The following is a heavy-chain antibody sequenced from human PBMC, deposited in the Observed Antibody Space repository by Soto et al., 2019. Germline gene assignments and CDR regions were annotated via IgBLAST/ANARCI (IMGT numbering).Heavy chain of an antibody. J-gene: IGHJ4*02. CDR1: GGTFSSYA. CDR3: AREGYCSGGSCYYFDY. CDR2: IIPIFGTA. V-gene: IGHV1-69*01. Sequence: QVQLVQSGAEVKKPGSSVKVSCKASGGTFSSYAISWVRQAPGQGLEWMGGIIPIFGTANYAQKFQGRVTITADESTSTAYMELSSVRSEDTAVYYCAREGYCSGGSCYYFDYWGQGTLVTVSS. D-gene: IGHD2-15*01.